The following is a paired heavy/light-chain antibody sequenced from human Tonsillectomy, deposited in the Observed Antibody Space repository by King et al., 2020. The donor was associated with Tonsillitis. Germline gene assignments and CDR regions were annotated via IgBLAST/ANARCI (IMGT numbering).Heavy chain of an antibody. CDR2: IWYDGSNK. Sequence: QVQLVESGGGVVQPGRSLRLSCAASGFTFSSYGMHWVRQAPGKGLEWVAVIWYDGSNKYYADSVKGRFTISRDNSKNTLYLQMNSLRAEDTAVYYCARHDSLYCSSTSCYNKLSWYFDLWGRGTLVTVSS. V-gene: IGHV3-33*01. J-gene: IGHJ2*01. D-gene: IGHD2-2*02. CDR1: GFTFSSYG. CDR3: ARHDSLYCSSTSCYNKLSWYFDL.
Light chain of an antibody. CDR1: SSDVGGYNY. CDR2: DVS. Sequence: QSALTQPASVSGSPGQSITISCTGTSSDVGGYNYVSWYQQHPGKAPKLMIYDVSNRPSGVSNRFSGSKSGNTASLTISGLQAEDEADYYCSSFTGSSTLVVFGGGTKMTVL. CDR3: SSFTGSSTLVV. J-gene: IGLJ2*01. V-gene: IGLV2-14*01.